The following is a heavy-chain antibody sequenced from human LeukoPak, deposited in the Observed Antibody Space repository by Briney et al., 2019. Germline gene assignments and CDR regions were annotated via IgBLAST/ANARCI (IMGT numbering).Heavy chain of an antibody. Sequence: ASVKVSCKASGYTFTGYYMHWVRQAPGQGLEWRGRINPNSGGTNYAQKFQGRVTMTRATSISTAYMELSRLSSDDTAVYYCAKDLGYCTNGVCYVQGLDVWGKGTTVTVSS. V-gene: IGHV1-2*06. CDR1: GYTFTGYY. CDR2: INPNSGGT. CDR3: AKDLGYCTNGVCYVQGLDV. J-gene: IGHJ6*04. D-gene: IGHD2-8*01.